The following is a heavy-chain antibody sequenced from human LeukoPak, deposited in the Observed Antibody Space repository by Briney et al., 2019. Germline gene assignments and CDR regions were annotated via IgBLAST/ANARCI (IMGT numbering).Heavy chain of an antibody. V-gene: IGHV4-59*12. CDR1: GGSISSYY. CDR3: ARGYGSGSYYNWFDP. D-gene: IGHD3-10*01. J-gene: IGHJ5*02. CDR2: IYYSGST. Sequence: SETLSLTCTVSGGSISSYYWSWIRQPPGKGLEWIGYIYYSGSTNYNPSLKSRVTISVDTSKNQFSLKLSSVTAADTAVYYCARGYGSGSYYNWFDPWGQGTLVTVSS.